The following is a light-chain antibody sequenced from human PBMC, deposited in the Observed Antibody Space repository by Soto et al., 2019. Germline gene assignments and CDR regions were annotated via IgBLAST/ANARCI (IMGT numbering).Light chain of an antibody. CDR3: MQSVQAPWT. CDR2: GVS. CDR1: QSLLCSDGKTY. Sequence: DILLTQTPLSLSVTPGQPASISCKSSQSLLCSDGKTYLYWYLQKAGQPPQLLIYGVSNRFSGVPDRISGSGSGTDFTLKISRVEAEDVGVYYCMQSVQAPWTFGQGTKVEIK. J-gene: IGKJ1*01. V-gene: IGKV2D-29*01.